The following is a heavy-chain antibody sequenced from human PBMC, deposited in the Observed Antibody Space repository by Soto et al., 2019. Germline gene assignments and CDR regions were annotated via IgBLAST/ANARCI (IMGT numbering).Heavy chain of an antibody. D-gene: IGHD6-19*01. CDR1: GDTFTSYA. J-gene: IGHJ3*02. CDR3: ARRGWSKTLDAFDI. V-gene: IGHV1-3*01. Sequence: ASVKVCCKASGDTFTSYAMHWVRQAPGQRLEWMGWINAGNGNTKYSQKFQGRVTITRDTSASTAYMELSSLRSEDTAVYYCARRGWSKTLDAFDIWGQGTMVTVSS. CDR2: INAGNGNT.